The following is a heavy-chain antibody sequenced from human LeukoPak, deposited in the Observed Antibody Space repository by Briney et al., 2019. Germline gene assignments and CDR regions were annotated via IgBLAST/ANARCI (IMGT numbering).Heavy chain of an antibody. CDR1: GGTFSSYA. CDR2: IIPIFGTA. D-gene: IGHD4-17*01. V-gene: IGHV1-69*13. J-gene: IGHJ5*02. Sequence: ASVKVSCKASGGTFSSYAISWVRQAPGQGLEWMGGIIPIFGTANYAQKFQGRVTITADESTSTAYMELSSLRSEDTAVYYCAREHYGALNWFDPWGQGTLVTVSS. CDR3: AREHYGALNWFDP.